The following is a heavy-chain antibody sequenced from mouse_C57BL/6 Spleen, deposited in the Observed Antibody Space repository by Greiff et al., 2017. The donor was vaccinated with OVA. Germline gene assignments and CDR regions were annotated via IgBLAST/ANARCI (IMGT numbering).Heavy chain of an antibody. CDR1: GYAFSSYW. V-gene: IGHV1-80*01. CDR2: IYPGDGDT. CDR3: ARRTAQAYFDY. J-gene: IGHJ2*01. D-gene: IGHD3-2*02. Sequence: VQLQESGAELVKPGASVKISCKASGYAFSSYWMNWVKQRPGKGLEWIGQIYPGDGDTNYNGKFKGKATLTADKSSSTAYMQLSSLTSEDSAVYFCARRTAQAYFDYWGKGTTPTVSS.